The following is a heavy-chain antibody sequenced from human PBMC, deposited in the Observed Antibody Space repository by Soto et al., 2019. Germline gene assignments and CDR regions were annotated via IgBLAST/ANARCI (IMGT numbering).Heavy chain of an antibody. CDR1: GFTFSSYG. Sequence: AGGSLRLSCAASGFTFSSYGMHWVRQAPGKGLEWVAVISYDGSNKYYADSVKGRFTISRDNSKNTLYLQMNSLRAEDTAVYYCAKSGGLKTWRQGTLVTVSS. D-gene: IGHD3-10*01. CDR3: AKSGGLKT. V-gene: IGHV3-30*18. J-gene: IGHJ5*02. CDR2: ISYDGSNK.